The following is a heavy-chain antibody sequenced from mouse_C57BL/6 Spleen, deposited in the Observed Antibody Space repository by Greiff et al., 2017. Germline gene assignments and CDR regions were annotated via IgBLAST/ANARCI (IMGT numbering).Heavy chain of an antibody. V-gene: IGHV1-82*01. CDR1: GYAFSSSW. Sequence: QVQLQQSGPELVKPGASVKISCKASGYAFSSSWMNWVKQRPGKGLEWIGRIYPGDGDTNYNGKFKGKATLTADKSSSTAYMQLSSLTSEDSAVYFGAGMGNYYGSREYFDVWGTGTTVTVSS. J-gene: IGHJ1*03. D-gene: IGHD1-1*01. CDR2: IYPGDGDT. CDR3: AGMGNYYGSREYFDV.